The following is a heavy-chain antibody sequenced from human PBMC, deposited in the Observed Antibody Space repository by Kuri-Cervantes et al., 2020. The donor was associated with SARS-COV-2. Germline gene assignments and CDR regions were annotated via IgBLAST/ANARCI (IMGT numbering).Heavy chain of an antibody. CDR2: ISSSSSYI. V-gene: IGHV3-21*01. Sequence: GESLKISCAASEFTFSSYSMNWVRQAPGKGLEWVSSISSSSSYIYYADSVKGRFTISRDNAKNSLYLQMNSLRAEDTAVYYCASGTAMVTASYYYGMDVWGQGTTVTVSS. CDR3: ASGTAMVTASYYYGMDV. D-gene: IGHD5-18*01. CDR1: EFTFSSYS. J-gene: IGHJ6*02.